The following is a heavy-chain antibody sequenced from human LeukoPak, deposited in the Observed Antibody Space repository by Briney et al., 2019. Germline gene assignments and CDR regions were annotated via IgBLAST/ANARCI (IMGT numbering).Heavy chain of an antibody. V-gene: IGHV4-34*01. J-gene: IGHJ5*02. CDR3: ARGRGTMVRGIPLRWFDP. CDR2: INHSGST. D-gene: IGHD3-10*01. Sequence: SETLSLTCAVYGGSFSGYYWSWIRQPPGKGLEWIGEINHSGSTNYNPSLKSRVTISVDTSKNQLSLKLSSVTAADTAVYYCARGRGTMVRGIPLRWFDPWGQGTLVTVSS. CDR1: GGSFSGYY.